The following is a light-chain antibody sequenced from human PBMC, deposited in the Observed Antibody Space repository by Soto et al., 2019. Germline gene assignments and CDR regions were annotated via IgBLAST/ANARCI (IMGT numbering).Light chain of an antibody. CDR1: QSVSSNY. J-gene: IGKJ2*01. CDR2: GAS. CDR3: HQYCGSPPFT. Sequence: EIVLTQSPGTLSLSPGERATLSCRASQSVSSNYLAWYQQKPGQAPRLLIYGASNRGSGIPDMFSGGASETGFTLTINRLEPDDFALYFCHQYCGSPPFTFGQGTKVEIK. V-gene: IGKV3-20*01.